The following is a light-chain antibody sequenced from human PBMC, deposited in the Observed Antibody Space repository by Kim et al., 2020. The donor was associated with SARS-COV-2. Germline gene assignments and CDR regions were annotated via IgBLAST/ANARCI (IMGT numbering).Light chain of an antibody. J-gene: IGKJ2*01. V-gene: IGKV3-20*01. CDR1: QGVRGSR. CDR2: DTS. Sequence: LSLEERDALSCWRSQGVRGSRLAWYQHRPGQAPRHLIYDTSSSATGIPDGFSGSGSGTYFTLPIARLEPEDVAMYYCQHGSGPPYTFRQGTKLEI. CDR3: QHGSGPPYT.